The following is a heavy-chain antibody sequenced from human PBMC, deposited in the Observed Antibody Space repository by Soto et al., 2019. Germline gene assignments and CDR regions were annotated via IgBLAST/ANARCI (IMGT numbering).Heavy chain of an antibody. D-gene: IGHD3-22*01. V-gene: IGHV1-69*01. Sequence: QVQLVQSGAEVKKPGSSVKVSCKASGGTFSSYTFSWVRQAPGQGLEWMGGIIPIFATTNYAQKFQGRVTITADESTSTAYMALSSLRSEDTAVYYCARDSEDSSGYYAGWFDPWGQGTLVTVSS. CDR2: IIPIFATT. J-gene: IGHJ5*02. CDR1: GGTFSSYT. CDR3: ARDSEDSSGYYAGWFDP.